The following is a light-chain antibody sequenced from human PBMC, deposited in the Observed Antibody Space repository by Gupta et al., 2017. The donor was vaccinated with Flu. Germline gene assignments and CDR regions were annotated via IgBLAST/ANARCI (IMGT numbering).Light chain of an antibody. J-gene: IGLJ3*02. CDR3: YSTDTSGNHRV. CDR2: EDR. V-gene: IGLV3-10*01. Sequence: SYELTPPPSVSVSPGQTARITCSGDALPKKYAYWYQQKSGQAPVLIIYEDRKRPSGIPERFSGSSSGTMATLTISGAQVEDEADYYCYSTDTSGNHRVFGGGTNLTVL. CDR1: ALPKKY.